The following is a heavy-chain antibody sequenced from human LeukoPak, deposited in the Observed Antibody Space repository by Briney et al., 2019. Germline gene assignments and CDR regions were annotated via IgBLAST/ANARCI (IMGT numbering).Heavy chain of an antibody. CDR1: GYTFTSYD. CDR3: ARGPEFTVTTEDYFDY. D-gene: IGHD4-17*01. V-gene: IGHV1-8*01. J-gene: IGHJ4*02. Sequence: ASVKVSCKASGYTFTSYDINWVRQATGQGLEWMGWMNPNRGSTGYAQKFQGRVTMTRNTSISTAYMELSSLRSEDTAVYYCARGPEFTVTTEDYFDYWGQGTLVTVSS. CDR2: MNPNRGST.